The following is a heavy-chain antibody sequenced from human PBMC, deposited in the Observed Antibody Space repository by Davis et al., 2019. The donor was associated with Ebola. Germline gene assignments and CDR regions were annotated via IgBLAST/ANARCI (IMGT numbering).Heavy chain of an antibody. V-gene: IGHV4-31*03. J-gene: IGHJ3*02. Sequence: PSETLSLTCTVSGGSISSGGYYWSWIRQHPGKGLEWIGYIYYSGSTYYNPSLKSRVTISVDTSKNQFSLKLSSVTAADTAVYYCARDGGFTIFGVGGPGGGTDAFDIWGQGTMVTVSS. CDR2: IYYSGST. CDR3: ARDGGFTIFGVGGPGGGTDAFDI. CDR1: GGSISSGGYY. D-gene: IGHD3-3*01.